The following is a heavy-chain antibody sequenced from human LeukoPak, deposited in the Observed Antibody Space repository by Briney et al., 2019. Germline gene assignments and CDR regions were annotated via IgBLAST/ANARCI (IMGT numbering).Heavy chain of an antibody. J-gene: IGHJ4*02. V-gene: IGHV3-23*01. D-gene: IGHD3-22*01. Sequence: PGGSLRLSCAASGFTFSSYAMNWVRQAPGKGLEWVSAISGSGGSTYYADSVKGRFTISRDNSKNTLYLQMNSLRAEDTAVYYCTKELARYYDSSGYLVDYWGQGTLVTVSS. CDR3: TKELARYYDSSGYLVDY. CDR2: ISGSGGST. CDR1: GFTFSSYA.